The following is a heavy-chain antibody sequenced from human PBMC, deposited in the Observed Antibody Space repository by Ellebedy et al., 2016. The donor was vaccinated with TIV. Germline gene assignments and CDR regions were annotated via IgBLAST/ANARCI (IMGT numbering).Heavy chain of an antibody. CDR1: GFTFSRHW. Sequence: GESLKISCAASGFTFSRHWMHWVRQAPGKGLVWVSRIDYDGSSTTYADSVKGRFTISRDNAKNSLYLQMASLTDEDTAVYYCARYHYRTFEPWGQGTLVTVSS. CDR3: ARYHYRTFEP. V-gene: IGHV3-74*01. D-gene: IGHD4-11*01. J-gene: IGHJ5*02. CDR2: IDYDGSST.